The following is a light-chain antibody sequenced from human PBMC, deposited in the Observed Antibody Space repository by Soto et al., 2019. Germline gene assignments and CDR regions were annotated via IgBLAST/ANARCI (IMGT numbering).Light chain of an antibody. CDR2: EVS. Sequence: QSALTQPPSASGSPGQSVTISCTGTSSDIGTYDYVSWYQHLPDKAPKLIIYEVSKRPSGVPDRFSGSKSGNTASLTVSGLQAEDEGDYYCCSYAGSYTHWVFGGGTKLTVL. CDR3: CSYAGSYTHWV. CDR1: SSDIGTYDY. J-gene: IGLJ3*02. V-gene: IGLV2-8*01.